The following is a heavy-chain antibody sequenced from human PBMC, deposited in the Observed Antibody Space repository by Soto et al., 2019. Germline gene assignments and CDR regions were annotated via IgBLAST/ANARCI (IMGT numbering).Heavy chain of an antibody. CDR1: GGSISSYY. D-gene: IGHD1-26*01. Sequence: SETLSLTCTVSGGSISSYYWSWIRQPPGKGLEWIGYIYYSGSTNYNPSLKSRVTISVDTSKNQFSLKLSSVTAADTAVYYCARDTLDRDIVGATWTWFDPWGQGTLVTVSS. V-gene: IGHV4-59*01. CDR3: ARDTLDRDIVGATWTWFDP. J-gene: IGHJ5*02. CDR2: IYYSGST.